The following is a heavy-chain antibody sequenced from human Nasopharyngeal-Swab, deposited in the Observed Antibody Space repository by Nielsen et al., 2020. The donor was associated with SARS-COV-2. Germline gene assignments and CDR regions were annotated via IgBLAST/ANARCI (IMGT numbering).Heavy chain of an antibody. CDR2: IKQDGSEK. D-gene: IGHD6-19*01. CDR1: GFTFSSYW. Sequence: GESLKISCAASGFTFSSYWMSWVRQAPGKGLEWVANIKQDGSEKYYVDSVKGRFPISRDNAKNSLYLQMNSLRAEDTAVYYCARDPPGYSSGWYWDYYYGMDVWGQGTTVTVSS. J-gene: IGHJ6*02. V-gene: IGHV3-7*03. CDR3: ARDPPGYSSGWYWDYYYGMDV.